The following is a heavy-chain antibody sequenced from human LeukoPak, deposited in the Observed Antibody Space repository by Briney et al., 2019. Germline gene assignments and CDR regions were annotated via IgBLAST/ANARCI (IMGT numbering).Heavy chain of an antibody. CDR3: ASDYGDHGEYFDY. CDR2: ISRSGNTI. D-gene: IGHD4-17*01. CDR1: GLTFSSYN. J-gene: IGHJ4*02. Sequence: GGSLRLSCAASGLTFSSYNMNWVGQAPGKGLEWVSYISRSGNTIDYADSVKGRFTISRDNAKNSVYLHMNSLRDEDTAVYHCASDYGDHGEYFDYWGQGTLVTVSS. V-gene: IGHV3-48*02.